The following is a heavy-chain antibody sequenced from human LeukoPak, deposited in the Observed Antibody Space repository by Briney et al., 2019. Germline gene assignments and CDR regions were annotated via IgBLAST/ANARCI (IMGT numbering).Heavy chain of an antibody. CDR3: ARALEGYCANGVCWNFDY. CDR1: GGTFSSYA. Sequence: SVKVSCKASGGTFSSYAISWVRQAPGQGLEWMGGIIPIFGTANYAQKFQGRVTITTDESTSTAYMELSSLRSEDTAVYYCARALEGYCANGVCWNFDYWGQGTLVTVSS. V-gene: IGHV1-69*05. J-gene: IGHJ4*02. D-gene: IGHD2-8*01. CDR2: IIPIFGTA.